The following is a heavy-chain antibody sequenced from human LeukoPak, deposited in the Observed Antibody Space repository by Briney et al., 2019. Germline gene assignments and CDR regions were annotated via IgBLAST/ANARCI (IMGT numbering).Heavy chain of an antibody. Sequence: SGPTLVKSTQTLTLTCTFSGFSLSTSGVGVGWIRQPPGKALEWLAVIYWNDDKRYSPVLKSRLTITKDTSKNQVVLTMTNMDPVDAATYYCAHRGDITMVRGVSPIRGWFDPWGQGTLVTVSS. CDR3: AHRGDITMVRGVSPIRGWFDP. CDR1: GFSLSTSGVG. J-gene: IGHJ5*02. D-gene: IGHD3-10*01. V-gene: IGHV2-5*01. CDR2: IYWNDDK.